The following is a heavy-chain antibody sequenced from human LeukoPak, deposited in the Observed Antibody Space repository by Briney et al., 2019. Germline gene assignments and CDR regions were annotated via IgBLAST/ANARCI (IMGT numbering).Heavy chain of an antibody. Sequence: SETLSLTCAVSGDSFSNYLWSWIRQSPGKGLEWIGEINYSGTTNYNPSLKSRVTVSVDPAKNQLSLKLRSVTAADTAVYYCARGGGVAVADYFFDLWGQGTLVTVSS. V-gene: IGHV4-34*01. J-gene: IGHJ4*02. CDR1: GDSFSNYL. D-gene: IGHD6-19*01. CDR2: INYSGTT. CDR3: ARGGGVAVADYFFDL.